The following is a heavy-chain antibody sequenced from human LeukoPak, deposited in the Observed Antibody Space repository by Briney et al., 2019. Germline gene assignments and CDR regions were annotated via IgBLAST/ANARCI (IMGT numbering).Heavy chain of an antibody. CDR2: ISWNSGSI. CDR1: GFTFDDYA. Sequence: GGSLRLSCAASGFTFDDYAMYWVRQAPGKGLEWVSGISWNSGSIGYADSVKGRFTISRDNAKNSLYLQMNSLRAEDMALYYCARIVGATTDGAFDIWGQGTMVTVSS. CDR3: ARIVGATTDGAFDI. J-gene: IGHJ3*02. V-gene: IGHV3-9*03. D-gene: IGHD1-26*01.